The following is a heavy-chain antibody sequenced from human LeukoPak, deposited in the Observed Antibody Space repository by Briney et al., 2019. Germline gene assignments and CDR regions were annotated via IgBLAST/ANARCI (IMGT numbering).Heavy chain of an antibody. J-gene: IGHJ4*02. D-gene: IGHD1-26*01. Sequence: PGGSLRLSCAASGFTFSSNWMHWVRQPPAKGLVWVSGINSDGSNTAYADSVKGRFTISRDYGKNTLYLQMNSLRAEDTAVYYCARGWGATWGPGTLVTVSS. V-gene: IGHV3-74*01. CDR2: INSDGSNT. CDR1: GFTFSSNW. CDR3: ARGWGAT.